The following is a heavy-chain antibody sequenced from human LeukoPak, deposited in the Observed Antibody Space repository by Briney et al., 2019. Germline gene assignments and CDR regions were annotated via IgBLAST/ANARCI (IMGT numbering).Heavy chain of an antibody. CDR2: IYYSGST. CDR3: ARGGSMTYYYYMDV. V-gene: IGHV4-59*01. CDR1: GGSIDSYY. Sequence: SETLSLTCTVSGGSIDSYYWSWIRQPPGKGLEWIGYIYYSGSTNYNPSLKSRVTISVDTSKNQFSLKLSSVTAADTAVYYCARGGSMTYYYYMDVWGKGTTVTVSS. D-gene: IGHD2-21*02. J-gene: IGHJ6*03.